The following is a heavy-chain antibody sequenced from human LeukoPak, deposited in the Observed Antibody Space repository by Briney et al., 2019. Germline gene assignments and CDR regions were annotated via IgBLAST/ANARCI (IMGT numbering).Heavy chain of an antibody. CDR2: ITNSGNSK. CDR3: ARVSLGNYYGGNDDAFDI. D-gene: IGHD4-23*01. CDR1: EFTFSSYS. J-gene: IGHJ3*02. V-gene: IGHV3-48*01. Sequence: PGGSLRLSCAASEFTFSSYSMNWVRQAPGKGLEWVSYITNSGNSKSYADSVKGRFTISRDNTKNSLYLQMNGLRAEDTAVYYCARVSLGNYYGGNDDAFDIWGQGTMVTVSS.